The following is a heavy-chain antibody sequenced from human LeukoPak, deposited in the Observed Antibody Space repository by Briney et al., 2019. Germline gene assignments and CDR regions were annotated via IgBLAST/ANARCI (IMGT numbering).Heavy chain of an antibody. CDR2: IYSGGGT. CDR1: GFTVSSNY. CDR3: ARDPTYYYFDY. V-gene: IGHV3-66*02. D-gene: IGHD1-26*01. Sequence: GGSLRLSCAASGFTVSSNYMSWVRQAPGKGLQWVLVIYSGGGTYYADSVKGRFTISRDDSKNTLYLQMNNVRPEDTAMYYCARDPTYYYFDYWGPGTLVTVSS. J-gene: IGHJ4*02.